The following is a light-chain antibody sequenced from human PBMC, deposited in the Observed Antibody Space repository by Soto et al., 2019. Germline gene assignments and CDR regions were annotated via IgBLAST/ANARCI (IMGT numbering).Light chain of an antibody. V-gene: IGLV1-44*01. CDR1: SSNIGTNA. CDR2: NNN. CDR3: AAWDDSLNGYV. Sequence: QLVLTQPPSASGTPEQRVTISCSGGSSNIGTNAVNWYQQLPGTAPKLLIYNNNQRPSGVPDRFSGSKSGTSASLAISGLQSEDEADYYCAAWDDSLNGYVFGTGTKLTVL. J-gene: IGLJ1*01.